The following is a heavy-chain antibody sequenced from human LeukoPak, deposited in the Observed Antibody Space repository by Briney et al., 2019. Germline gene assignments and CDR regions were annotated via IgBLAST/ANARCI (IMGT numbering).Heavy chain of an antibody. V-gene: IGHV5-51*01. Sequence: GGSLQISCKGSGYRFTSYWIGWVRQLPGKGLEWMGIIYPGDSDTRYSPSFQGQVTISADKSISTAYLQWSSLKASDTAMYYCARQAGYCSSTSCSTLDYWGQGTLVTVSS. CDR1: GYRFTSYW. CDR2: IYPGDSDT. J-gene: IGHJ4*02. D-gene: IGHD2-2*01. CDR3: ARQAGYCSSTSCSTLDY.